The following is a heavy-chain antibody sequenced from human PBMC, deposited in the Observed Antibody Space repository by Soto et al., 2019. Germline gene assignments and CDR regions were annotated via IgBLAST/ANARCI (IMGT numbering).Heavy chain of an antibody. CDR1: GFTFSNAW. D-gene: IGHD6-6*01. V-gene: IGHV3-15*01. J-gene: IGHJ4*02. Sequence: GGSLRLSCAASGFTFSNAWMSWVRQAPGKGLEWVGRIKSKTDGATTDYAAPVKGRFTISRDDSKNTLYLQMNSLKTEDTAVYYCTTDSHPGGSSDYWGQGTLVTVSS. CDR2: IKSKTDGATT. CDR3: TTDSHPGGSSDY.